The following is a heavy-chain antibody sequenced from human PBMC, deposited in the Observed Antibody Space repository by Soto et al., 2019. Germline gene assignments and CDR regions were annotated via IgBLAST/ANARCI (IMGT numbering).Heavy chain of an antibody. CDR2: IYHSGST. J-gene: IGHJ4*02. CDR3: VSFWPPPSSAALTDYTDAFDY. CDR1: GGSISSGGYS. Sequence: SETLSLTCAVSGGSISSGGYSWSWIRQPPGKGLEWIGYIYHSGSTYYNPTLKSRLIISVGTSKSQFSLKLSSVTAADTAVYYCVSFWPPPSSAALTDYTDAFDYGGQEPLVTVSS. V-gene: IGHV4-30-2*03. D-gene: IGHD3-9*01.